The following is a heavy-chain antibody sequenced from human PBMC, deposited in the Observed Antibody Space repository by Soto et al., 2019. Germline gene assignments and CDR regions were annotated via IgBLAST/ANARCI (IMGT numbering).Heavy chain of an antibody. CDR3: ARETRYSYGYNNYFDY. CDR1: GFTFSSYG. V-gene: IGHV3-33*01. D-gene: IGHD5-18*01. Sequence: RRLSCAASGFTFSSYGMHWVRQAPGKGLEWVAVIWYDGINKYYADSVKGRFTISRDNSKNTLYLQMNSLRAEDTAVYYCARETRYSYGYNNYFDYWGQGTLVTVSS. CDR2: IWYDGINK. J-gene: IGHJ4*02.